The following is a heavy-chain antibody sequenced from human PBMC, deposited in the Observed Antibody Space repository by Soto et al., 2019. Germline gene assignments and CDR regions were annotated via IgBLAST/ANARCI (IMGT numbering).Heavy chain of an antibody. D-gene: IGHD2-2*01. J-gene: IGHJ6*02. V-gene: IGHV6-1*01. CDR2: TYYRSKWYN. CDR3: ARAPFTTYYYYYYGMDV. Sequence: PSQTLSLTCAISGDSVSSNSAAWNWIRQSPSRGLEWLGRTYYRSKWYNDYAVSVKSRITINPDTSKNQFSLQLNSVTPEDTAAYYCARAPFTTYYYYYYGMDVWGQGTTVTVSS. CDR1: GDSVSSNSAA.